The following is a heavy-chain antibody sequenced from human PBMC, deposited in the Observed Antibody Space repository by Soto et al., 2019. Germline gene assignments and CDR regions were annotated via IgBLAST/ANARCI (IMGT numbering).Heavy chain of an antibody. CDR2: INAGNGNT. CDR1: GYTFTSYA. CDR3: ARVGYYDFWSGYLYYFDY. J-gene: IGHJ4*02. V-gene: IGHV1-3*01. D-gene: IGHD3-3*01. Sequence: GASVKVSCKASGYTFTSYAMHWVRQAPGQRLEWMGWINAGNGNTKYSQKFQGRVTMTRNTSISTAYMELSSLRSEDTAVYYCARVGYYDFWSGYLYYFDYWGQGTLVTVSS.